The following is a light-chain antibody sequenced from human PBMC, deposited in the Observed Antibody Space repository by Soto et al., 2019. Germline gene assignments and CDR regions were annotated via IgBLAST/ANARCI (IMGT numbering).Light chain of an antibody. V-gene: IGKV3-15*01. Sequence: EIVLTQSPGTLSLSPGERATLPCRASQSVKSSYLAWYQQKPGQAPRLLFYGASTRATGLPARFSGTGSGTEFTLTINSLQAEDSAVYYCQQYYNWPRTFGQGTRLEIK. CDR3: QQYYNWPRT. CDR2: GAS. CDR1: QSVKSSY. J-gene: IGKJ5*01.